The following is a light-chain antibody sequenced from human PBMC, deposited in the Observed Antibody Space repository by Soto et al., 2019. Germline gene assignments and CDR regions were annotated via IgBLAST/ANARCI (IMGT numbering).Light chain of an antibody. CDR3: CSYAGSSREV. V-gene: IGLV2-23*01. CDR1: SSDVGSYNL. Sequence: QSVLTQPASVSGSPGQSITISCTGTSSDVGSYNLVSWYQQHPGKAPKLMIYEGSKRPSGVSNRFSGSKSGNTASLTISGLQAEDEADYYCCSYAGSSREVFGGGTKLTVL. CDR2: EGS. J-gene: IGLJ2*01.